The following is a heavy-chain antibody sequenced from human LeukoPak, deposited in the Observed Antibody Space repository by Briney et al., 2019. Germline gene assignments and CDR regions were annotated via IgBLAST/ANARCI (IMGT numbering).Heavy chain of an antibody. Sequence: ASVKVSCKASGYTFTSYDINWVRQATGQGLEWMGWINPNSGGTNYAQKFQGRVTMTRDTSISTAYMELSRLRSDDTAVYYCATTGYSSGWFTPYYFDYWGQGTLVTVSS. D-gene: IGHD6-19*01. CDR2: INPNSGGT. J-gene: IGHJ4*02. CDR1: GYTFTSYD. V-gene: IGHV1-2*02. CDR3: ATTGYSSGWFTPYYFDY.